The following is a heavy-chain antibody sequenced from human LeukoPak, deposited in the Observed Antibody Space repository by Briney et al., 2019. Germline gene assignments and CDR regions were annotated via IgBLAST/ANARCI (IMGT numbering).Heavy chain of an antibody. D-gene: IGHD3-9*01. V-gene: IGHV4-39*07. CDR1: GGSISSSSYY. J-gene: IGHJ3*02. Sequence: SETLSLTCTVSGGSISSSSYYWGWIRQPPGKGLEWIGSIYYSGSTYYNPSLKSRVTISVDTSKNQFSLKLSSVTAADTAVYYCARVWNYDILTGYSTCAFDIWGQGTMVTVSS. CDR3: ARVWNYDILTGYSTCAFDI. CDR2: IYYSGST.